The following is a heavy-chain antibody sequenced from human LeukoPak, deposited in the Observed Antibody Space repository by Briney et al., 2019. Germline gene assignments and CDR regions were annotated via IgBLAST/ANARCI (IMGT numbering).Heavy chain of an antibody. J-gene: IGHJ6*02. CDR3: ASPSPPLLRLQDYYYYGMDV. CDR2: ISYDGSNK. Sequence: PGGSLRLSCAASGFTFSSYGMHWVRQAPGKGLEWVAVISYDGSNKYYADSVKGRFTISRDNSKNTLYLQMISLRAEDTAVYYCASPSPPLLRLQDYYYYGMDVWGQGTTVTVSS. CDR1: GFTFSSYG. D-gene: IGHD1-26*01. V-gene: IGHV3-30*03.